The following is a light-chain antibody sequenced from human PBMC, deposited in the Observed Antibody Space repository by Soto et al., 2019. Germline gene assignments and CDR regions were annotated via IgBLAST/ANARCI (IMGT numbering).Light chain of an antibody. CDR3: QQYGSATWT. Sequence: ELVLTQSPDTLSLSPGERATLSCRASQSVSSSYLAWYQQKPGQAPRLLIYGASSRATGIPDRFSGSGSGTDVTITISLLETEDFAVYDCQQYGSATWTFGKGTTVDIK. CDR1: QSVSSSY. V-gene: IGKV3-20*01. CDR2: GAS. J-gene: IGKJ1*01.